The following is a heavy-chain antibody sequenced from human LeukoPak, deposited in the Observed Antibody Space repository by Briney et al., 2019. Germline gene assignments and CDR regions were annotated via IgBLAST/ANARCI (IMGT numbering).Heavy chain of an antibody. J-gene: IGHJ5*02. CDR2: THPSGNT. V-gene: IGHV4-4*09. CDR1: GGSNNSYY. Sequence: SETLSLTCAVSGGSNNSYYWSWIRQPPGKGLEWIGYTHPSGNTNYSPSLKSRVTISIDMSRNQFSLKLSSVTAADTAVYYCARKAPKKGWFDPWGQGTLVTVSS. CDR3: ARKAPKKGWFDP.